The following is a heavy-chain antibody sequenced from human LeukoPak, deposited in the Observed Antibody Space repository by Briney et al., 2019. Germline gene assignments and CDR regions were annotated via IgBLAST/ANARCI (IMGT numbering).Heavy chain of an antibody. D-gene: IGHD3-9*01. J-gene: IGHJ5*02. Sequence: ASVKVSCKASGYTFTSYGISWVRQAPGQGLEWMGWISAYNGNTNYAQKLQGRVTMTTDTSTSTAYMELRSLRSDDTAGYYCARGPDYDILTGYYTPWGQGTLVTVSS. V-gene: IGHV1-18*01. CDR3: ARGPDYDILTGYYTP. CDR2: ISAYNGNT. CDR1: GYTFTSYG.